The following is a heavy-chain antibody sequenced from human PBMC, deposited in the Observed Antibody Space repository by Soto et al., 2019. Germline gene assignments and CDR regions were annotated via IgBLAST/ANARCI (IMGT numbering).Heavy chain of an antibody. J-gene: IGHJ4*02. D-gene: IGHD2-2*01. CDR2: VNYSGST. CDR1: GASVSSTDYY. CDR3: AREARGMTASHGPAGYFSEH. Sequence: QVQLQESGPRLVKPSQTLSLTCTVSGASVSSTDYYWSWLRQHPVKGLDWIGYVNYSGSTSSNPSRNSRETVSVDKTKIHVSRKRTALPAADTAVYYWAREARGMTASHGPAGYFSEHWGPGALATVSS. V-gene: IGHV4-31*03.